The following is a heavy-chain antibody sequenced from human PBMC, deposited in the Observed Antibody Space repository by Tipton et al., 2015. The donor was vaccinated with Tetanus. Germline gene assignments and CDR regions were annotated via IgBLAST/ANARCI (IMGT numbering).Heavy chain of an antibody. CDR1: GVSISGYY. D-gene: IGHD2-2*01. Sequence: TLSLTCTVSGVSISGYYWGWIRQPPGKGLEWIGSLDYSGNTYYNSSLMSRVTISVDTSKNQFSLRLNSVTAVDTAVYYCAKSDRVTRTSWYFHDWGQGTLVTVSS. CDR3: AKSDRVTRTSWYFHD. V-gene: IGHV4-39*01. J-gene: IGHJ4*02. CDR2: LDYSGNT.